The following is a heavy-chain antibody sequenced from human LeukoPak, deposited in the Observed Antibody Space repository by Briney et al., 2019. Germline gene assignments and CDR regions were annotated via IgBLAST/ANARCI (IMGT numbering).Heavy chain of an antibody. D-gene: IGHD6-19*01. CDR2: ISGDGVTT. CDR3: TMYTSGWD. J-gene: IGHJ4*02. Sequence: GGSLRLSCAASGFTFSNYLMTWVRQPPGKGLEWVSVISGDGVTTYYADSVKGRFTISRDNAKNTLYLQMNSLRAEDTAVYYCTMYTSGWDWGQGTLVTVSS. CDR1: GFTFSNYL. V-gene: IGHV3-23*01.